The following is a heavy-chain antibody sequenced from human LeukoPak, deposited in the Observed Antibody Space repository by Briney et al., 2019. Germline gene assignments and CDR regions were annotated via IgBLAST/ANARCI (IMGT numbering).Heavy chain of an antibody. Sequence: GRSLRLSCAASGFTFDDYAMHWVRQAPGKGLEWVSGISWNSGSIGYADSVKGRFTISRDNAKNSLYLQMNSLRAEDTALYYCAKSFGGGYDESYYFDCWGQGTLVTVSS. D-gene: IGHD5-12*01. J-gene: IGHJ4*02. CDR2: ISWNSGSI. V-gene: IGHV3-9*01. CDR3: AKSFGGGYDESYYFDC. CDR1: GFTFDDYA.